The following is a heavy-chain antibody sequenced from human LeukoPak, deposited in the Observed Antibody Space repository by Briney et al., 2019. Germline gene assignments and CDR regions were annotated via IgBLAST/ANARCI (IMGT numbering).Heavy chain of an antibody. Sequence: GGSLRLSCAASGFNFNPYTMNWVRQAPGKGLEWVANIKQDGSEKYYVDSVKGRFTISRDNAKNSLYLQMNSLRAEDTAVYYCARDKIVGATNFDYWGQGTLVTVSS. CDR1: GFNFNPYT. CDR3: ARDKIVGATNFDY. J-gene: IGHJ4*02. CDR2: IKQDGSEK. D-gene: IGHD1-26*01. V-gene: IGHV3-7*01.